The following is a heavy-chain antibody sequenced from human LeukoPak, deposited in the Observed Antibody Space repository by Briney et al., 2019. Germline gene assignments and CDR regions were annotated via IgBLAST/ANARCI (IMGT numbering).Heavy chain of an antibody. CDR1: GFTFSSYS. CDR2: ISSSSSYI. Sequence: GGSLRLSCAASGFTFSSYSMNWVRQAPGKGLEWVSSISSSSSYIYYADSVKGRFTISRDNAKNSLYLQMNSLRAEDTAVYYCAGSYDFWSGPPGYWGQGTLVTVSS. D-gene: IGHD3-3*01. J-gene: IGHJ4*02. V-gene: IGHV3-21*01. CDR3: AGSYDFWSGPPGY.